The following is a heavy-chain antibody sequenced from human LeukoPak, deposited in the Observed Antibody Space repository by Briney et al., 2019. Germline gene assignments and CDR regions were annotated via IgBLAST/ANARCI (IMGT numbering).Heavy chain of an antibody. CDR2: IKQDGSEK. D-gene: IGHD3-3*01. Sequence: QSGGSLRLSCAASGFTFSSYEMHWVRQAPGKGLEWVANIKQDGSEKYYVDSVKGRFTISRDNAKNSLYLQMNSLRAEDTAVYYCAKFLRRRGITIFGVVQDAFDIWGQGTMVTVSS. CDR1: GFTFSSYE. J-gene: IGHJ3*02. CDR3: AKFLRRRGITIFGVVQDAFDI. V-gene: IGHV3-7*01.